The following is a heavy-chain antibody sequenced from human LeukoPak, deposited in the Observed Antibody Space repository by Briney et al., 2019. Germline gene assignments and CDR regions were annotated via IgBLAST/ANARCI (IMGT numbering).Heavy chain of an antibody. D-gene: IGHD3-22*01. J-gene: IGHJ4*02. Sequence: GGSLRLSCAASGFTFSSHSMNWVRQAPGKGLEWVSSISSSSSYIYYADSVKGRFTISRDNAKNSLYLQMNSLRAEDTAVYYCASLVVGQNDYWGQGTLVTVSS. CDR2: ISSSSSYI. CDR1: GFTFSSHS. V-gene: IGHV3-21*01. CDR3: ASLVVGQNDY.